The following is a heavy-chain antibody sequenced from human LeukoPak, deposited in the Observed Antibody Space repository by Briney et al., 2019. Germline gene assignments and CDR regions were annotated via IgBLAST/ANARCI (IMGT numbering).Heavy chain of an antibody. V-gene: IGHV4-39*07. Sequence: PSETLSLTCTVSGGSISSSSYYWGWIRQPPGKGLEWIGSIYYSGSTYYNPSLKSRVTISVDTSKNQFSLKLSSVTAADTAVYYCARVVSSSWANYWYFDLWGRGTLVTVSS. J-gene: IGHJ2*01. D-gene: IGHD6-13*01. CDR1: GGSISSSSYY. CDR3: ARVVSSSWANYWYFDL. CDR2: IYYSGST.